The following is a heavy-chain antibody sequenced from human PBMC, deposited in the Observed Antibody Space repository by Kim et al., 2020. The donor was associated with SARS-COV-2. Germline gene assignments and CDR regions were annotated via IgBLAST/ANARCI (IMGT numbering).Heavy chain of an antibody. J-gene: IGHJ4*02. CDR3: AKDKGVLRRRDFDY. D-gene: IGHD3-3*01. Sequence: ADTVKGRFNISRDNAKNSLYLQMNSLRAEDTALYYCAKDKGVLRRRDFDYWGQGTLVTVSS. V-gene: IGHV3-9*01.